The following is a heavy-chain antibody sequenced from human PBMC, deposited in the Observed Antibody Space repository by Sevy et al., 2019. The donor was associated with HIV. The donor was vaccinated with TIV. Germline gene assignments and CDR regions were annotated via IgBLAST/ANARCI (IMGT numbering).Heavy chain of an antibody. Sequence: GGSLRLSCAASRFSLNSYWMSWVRQAPGKGLEWVANIKQDGSVKYYLDSVKGRFTISRDNARNLLYLQMNSLRAEDTALYYCVRAIAADGSFWGQGTLVTVSS. V-gene: IGHV3-7*01. CDR3: VRAIAADGSF. J-gene: IGHJ4*01. D-gene: IGHD6-13*01. CDR2: IKQDGSVK. CDR1: RFSLNSYW.